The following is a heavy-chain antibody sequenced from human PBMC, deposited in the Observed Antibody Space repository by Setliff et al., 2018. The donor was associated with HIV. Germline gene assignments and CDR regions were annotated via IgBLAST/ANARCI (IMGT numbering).Heavy chain of an antibody. J-gene: IGHJ4*02. CDR2: ISSQDYT. CDR1: GFTFSGFY. Sequence: GGSLRLSCTASGFTFSGFYMNWVRQAPGKGLEWVSFISSQDYTDYADFVKGRFTISRDNSKNSLYLQMSSLTSEDTAMYYCVGGVSPSIWGLGTLVTVSS. V-gene: IGHV3-11*05. CDR3: VGGVSPSI. D-gene: IGHD3-10*01.